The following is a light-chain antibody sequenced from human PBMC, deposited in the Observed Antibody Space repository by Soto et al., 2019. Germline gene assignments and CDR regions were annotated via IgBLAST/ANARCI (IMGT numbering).Light chain of an antibody. CDR2: AAS. V-gene: IGKV1-39*01. J-gene: IGKJ2*01. CDR1: QSISSY. Sequence: DIQMTQSPSSLSASVGDRVTITCRASQSISSYLNWYQQKPGKAPKLLIYAASSLQSGVPSRFSGSGSGTDFTLTISSLQPEDFATYYCQQSYSTLFYTIGQGTKLEIK. CDR3: QQSYSTLFYT.